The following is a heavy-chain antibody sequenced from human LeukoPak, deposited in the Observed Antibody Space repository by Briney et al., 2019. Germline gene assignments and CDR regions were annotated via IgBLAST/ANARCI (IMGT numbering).Heavy chain of an antibody. Sequence: GGSLRLSCAVSGFSFTNAWMNWVRQAPAKGLEWVGRIKGKTDGGTTDYATSVKGRFAISRDDSKKTLFLQMNSLKSEDTAVYYCTTGYIYGTNVNINDCWGQGTLVTVSS. CDR3: TTGYIYGTNVNINDC. V-gene: IGHV3-15*07. CDR2: IKGKTDGGTT. CDR1: GFSFTNAW. D-gene: IGHD5-12*01. J-gene: IGHJ4*02.